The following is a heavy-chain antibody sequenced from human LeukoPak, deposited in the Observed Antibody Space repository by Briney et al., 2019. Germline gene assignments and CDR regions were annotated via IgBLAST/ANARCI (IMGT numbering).Heavy chain of an antibody. Sequence: GSLRLSCAAPGFTFSSYWMSWVRQAPGKGLEWIGEINHSGSTNYNPSLKSRVTISVDTSRNQFSLKLSSVTAADTAVYYCARGGLTGKTLGAFDIWGQGTMVTVSS. CDR3: ARGGLTGKTLGAFDI. J-gene: IGHJ3*02. V-gene: IGHV4-34*01. CDR1: GFTFSSYW. CDR2: INHSGST. D-gene: IGHD3-9*01.